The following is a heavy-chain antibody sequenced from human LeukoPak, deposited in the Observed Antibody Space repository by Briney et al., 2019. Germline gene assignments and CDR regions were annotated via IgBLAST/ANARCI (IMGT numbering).Heavy chain of an antibody. CDR2: INHSGST. V-gene: IGHV4-34*01. D-gene: IGHD4-17*01. CDR1: GGSFSGYY. J-gene: IGHJ4*02. Sequence: GSLRLSCAVYGGSFSGYYWSWIRQPPGKGLEWIGEINHSGSTNYNPSLKSRVTISVDTSKNQFSLKLSSVTAADTAVYYCARSQSQVTTGSFDYWGQGTLVTVSS. CDR3: ARSQSQVTTGSFDY.